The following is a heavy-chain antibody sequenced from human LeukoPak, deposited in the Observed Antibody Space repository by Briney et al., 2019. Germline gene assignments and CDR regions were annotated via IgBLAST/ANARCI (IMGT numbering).Heavy chain of an antibody. CDR3: ASGLELDY. V-gene: IGHV3-7*03. CDR1: GFIFSNYA. Sequence: GGSLRLSCAASGFIFSNYAMSWVRQAPGKGLEWVANIKQDGSEKNYVDSVKGRFTISRDNAKNSLYLQMNSLRAEDTAVYYCASGLELDYWGQGTLVTVSS. J-gene: IGHJ4*02. CDR2: IKQDGSEK.